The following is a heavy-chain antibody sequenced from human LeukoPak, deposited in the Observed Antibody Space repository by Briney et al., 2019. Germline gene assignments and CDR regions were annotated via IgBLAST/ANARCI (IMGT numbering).Heavy chain of an antibody. CDR1: GYSISSGYY. CDR2: IYHSGST. V-gene: IGHV4-38-2*02. D-gene: IGHD3/OR15-3a*01. J-gene: IGHJ4*02. Sequence: PSETLSLTCTVSGYSISSGYYWGWIRQPPGKGLEWIGSIYHSGSTYYNPSLKSRVTISVDTSKNQFSLKLSSVTAADTAVYYCARQTGSGLFILPGGQGTLVTVSS. CDR3: ARQTGSGLFILP.